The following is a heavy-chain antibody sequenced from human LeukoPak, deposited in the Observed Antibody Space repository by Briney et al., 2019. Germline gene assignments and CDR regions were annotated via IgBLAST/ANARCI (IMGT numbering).Heavy chain of an antibody. Sequence: PGGSLRLACAASGFTFTNYDMTWVRQAPGKGLEWVSGISGNGFTTFYADSVRGRFTISRDNSKNTIYLQMNSLRAEDTAVYYCAKDFQGQIPDAFDVWGQGTMVTVSS. D-gene: IGHD2-21*01. J-gene: IGHJ3*01. CDR2: ISGNGFTT. V-gene: IGHV3-23*01. CDR3: AKDFQGQIPDAFDV. CDR1: GFTFTNYD.